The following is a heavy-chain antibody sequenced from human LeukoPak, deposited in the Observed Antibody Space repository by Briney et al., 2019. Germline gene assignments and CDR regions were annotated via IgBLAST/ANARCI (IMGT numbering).Heavy chain of an antibody. V-gene: IGHV3-23*01. CDR2: SGSGGST. CDR1: GFTFSSYA. Sequence: GGSLRLSCAASGFTFSSYAMNWVRQAPGKGLEWVSASGSGGSTYYADSVKGRFTISRDNSKNTLFLQMNSLRAEDTAVYYCAVTGYYFDYWGQGTLVTVSS. J-gene: IGHJ4*02. CDR3: AVTGYYFDY.